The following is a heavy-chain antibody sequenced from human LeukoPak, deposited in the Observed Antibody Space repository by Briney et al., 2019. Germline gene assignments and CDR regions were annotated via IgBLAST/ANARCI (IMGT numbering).Heavy chain of an antibody. D-gene: IGHD2-21*02. Sequence: ASVKVSCKASGYTFTSYGISWVRQAPGQGLEWMGWISAYNGNTNYAQKLQGRVTMTTDTSTSTAYMELSSLRSEDTAVYYCARDSWSYCGGDCYTYFQHWGQGTLVTVSS. V-gene: IGHV1-18*01. CDR2: ISAYNGNT. CDR1: GYTFTSYG. CDR3: ARDSWSYCGGDCYTYFQH. J-gene: IGHJ1*01.